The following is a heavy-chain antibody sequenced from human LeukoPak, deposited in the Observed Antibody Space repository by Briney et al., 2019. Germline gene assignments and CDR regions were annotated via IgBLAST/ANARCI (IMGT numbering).Heavy chain of an antibody. CDR1: GFTFSSYA. CDR3: ARDPSVITMIVGVTGDAFDI. V-gene: IGHV3-30-3*01. Sequence: PGRSLRLSCVASGFTFSSYAMHWVRQAPGKGLEGVAFISYYGSNKYYPHSVKGRFTLSRDNSKNTLYLQMNSLRAEDTAAYYCARDPSVITMIVGVTGDAFDIWGQGTMVTVSS. J-gene: IGHJ3*02. D-gene: IGHD3-22*01. CDR2: ISYYGSNK.